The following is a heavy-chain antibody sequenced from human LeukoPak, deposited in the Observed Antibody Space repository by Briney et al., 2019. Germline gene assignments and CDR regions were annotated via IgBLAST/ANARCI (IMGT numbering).Heavy chain of an antibody. CDR2: MKGDGSLI. J-gene: IGHJ4*02. V-gene: IGHV3-7*01. CDR3: ARLFGGVTTFDY. D-gene: IGHD4-11*01. CDR1: GFTFGYFW. Sequence: GGSLRLSCAASGFTFGYFWMSWVRQAPGRGLHWVASMKGDGSLIHYVDSVKGRFTISRDNARNSLYLQMNGLRAEDTAIYFCARLFGGVTTFDYWGRGALVTVSS.